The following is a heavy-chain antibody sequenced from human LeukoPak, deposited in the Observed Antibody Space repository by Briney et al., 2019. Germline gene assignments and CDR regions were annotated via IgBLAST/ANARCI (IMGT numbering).Heavy chain of an antibody. J-gene: IGHJ4*02. D-gene: IGHD3-10*01. V-gene: IGHV4-4*07. CDR3: ARGGYGSGSNDY. CDR2: IYIGGST. Sequence: PSETLSLTCTVSGGSMSGYFWSWIRQPAVKGLEWIGRIYIGGSTNYNPSLKSRVTMSVDMSKSQFSLKLSSVTAADTAVYYCARGGYGSGSNDYWGQGTLVTVSS. CDR1: GGSMSGYF.